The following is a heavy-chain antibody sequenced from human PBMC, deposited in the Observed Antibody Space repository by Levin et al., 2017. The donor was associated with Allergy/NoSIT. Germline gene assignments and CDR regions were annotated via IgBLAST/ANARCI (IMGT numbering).Heavy chain of an antibody. CDR3: ARDHPEGYCSSTSCYYYGMDV. D-gene: IGHD2-2*01. CDR2: IKQDGSEK. J-gene: IGHJ6*02. V-gene: IGHV3-7*01. Sequence: GGSLRLSCAASGFTFSSYWMSWVRQAPGKGLEWVANIKQDGSEKYYVDSVKGRFTISRDNAKNSLYLQMNSLRAEDTAVYYCARDHPEGYCSSTSCYYYGMDVWGQGTTVTVSS. CDR1: GFTFSSYW.